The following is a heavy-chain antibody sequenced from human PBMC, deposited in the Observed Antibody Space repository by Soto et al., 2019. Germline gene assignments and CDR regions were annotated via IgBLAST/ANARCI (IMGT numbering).Heavy chain of an antibody. Sequence: GGSLRLSCAASGFTFSSYWMSWVRQAPGKGLEWVANIKQDGSEKYYVDSVKGRFTISRDNAKNSLYLQMNSLRAEDTAVYYCAREPYYDFWSGYFVSSYYGMDVWGQGTTVTVSS. CDR1: GFTFSSYW. V-gene: IGHV3-7*03. J-gene: IGHJ6*02. CDR2: IKQDGSEK. D-gene: IGHD3-3*01. CDR3: AREPYYDFWSGYFVSSYYGMDV.